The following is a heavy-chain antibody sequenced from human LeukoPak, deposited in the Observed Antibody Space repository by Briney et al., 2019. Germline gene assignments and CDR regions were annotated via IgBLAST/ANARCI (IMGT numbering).Heavy chain of an antibody. CDR1: VGTFSSYA. J-gene: IGHJ6*03. Sequence: SVTVSFKASVGTFSSYAISWVRQAPGQGLEWMGGIIPIFGTANYAQKFQGRVTITADESTSTAYMELSSLRSEDTAVYYCARWRASGGYYYYYYMDVWGKGTTVTVSS. V-gene: IGHV1-69*13. CDR2: IIPIFGTA. CDR3: ARWRASGGYYYYYYMDV. D-gene: IGHD3-10*01.